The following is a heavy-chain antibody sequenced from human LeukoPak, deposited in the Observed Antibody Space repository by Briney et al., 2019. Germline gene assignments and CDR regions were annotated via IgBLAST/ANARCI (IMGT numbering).Heavy chain of an antibody. CDR2: INHSGST. J-gene: IGHJ4*02. Sequence: SETLSLTCAVYGGSFSGYYWSWIRQPPGKGLEWIGEINHSGSTNYNPSLKSRVTISVDTSKNQFSLKLSSVTAADTAVYYCARRRWRYYDILTGYSLDYWGQGTLVTVSS. CDR3: ARRRWRYYDILTGYSLDY. D-gene: IGHD3-9*01. V-gene: IGHV4-34*01. CDR1: GGSFSGYY.